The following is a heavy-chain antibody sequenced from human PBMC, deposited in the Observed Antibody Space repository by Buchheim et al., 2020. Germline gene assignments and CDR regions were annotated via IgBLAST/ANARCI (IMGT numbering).Heavy chain of an antibody. CDR3: ASLGFGVATIHASH. D-gene: IGHD5-12*01. Sequence: QVQLVQSGAEVKKPGSSVKVSCKASGGTFSNYAISWVRQAPGQGLEWMGRIIPILGIANYAQKFQGRVTITADKSTSTAYMELSSLRSEDTAVYYCASLGFGVATIHASHWGQGTL. CDR1: GGTFSNYA. CDR2: IIPILGIA. V-gene: IGHV1-69*04. J-gene: IGHJ4*02.